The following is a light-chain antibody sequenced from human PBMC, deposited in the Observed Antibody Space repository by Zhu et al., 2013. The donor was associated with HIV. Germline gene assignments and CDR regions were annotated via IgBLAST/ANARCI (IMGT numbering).Light chain of an antibody. CDR3: QQRSNWPKMYT. Sequence: EIVMTQSPGTLSVSPGERATLSCRASQSVSSYLAWYQQKPGQAPRLLIYDASNRATGIPARFSGSGSGTDFTLTISSLEPEDFAVYYCQQRSNWPKMYTFGQGTKLEIK. CDR2: DAS. CDR1: QSVSSY. V-gene: IGKV3-11*01. J-gene: IGKJ2*01.